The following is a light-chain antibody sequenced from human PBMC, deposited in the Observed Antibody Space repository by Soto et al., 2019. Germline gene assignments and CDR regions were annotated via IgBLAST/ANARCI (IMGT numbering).Light chain of an antibody. Sequence: EIVLTQSPGTLSLSPGERATLSCRASQSVSSSYLAWYQQKPGQAPRLLIYGASSRATGIPDRFSGSGSGTDFNLTVSRLEREDVAVYCCQVYGSSAPYTFGQGTKLEIK. CDR2: GAS. CDR3: QVYGSSAPYT. V-gene: IGKV3-20*01. J-gene: IGKJ2*01. CDR1: QSVSSSY.